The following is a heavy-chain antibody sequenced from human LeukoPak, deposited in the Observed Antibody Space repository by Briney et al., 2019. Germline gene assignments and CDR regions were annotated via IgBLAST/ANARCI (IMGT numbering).Heavy chain of an antibody. CDR1: GYTFVDYW. CDR2: IYPSDSDT. CDR3: ARLMEDGQGFDY. Sequence: GESLKISCRGSGYTFVDYWSGWVRQMPGKGLEWIGFIYPSDSDTRYSPSFQGQVTISADKSISTAYLQRSSLKASDTAMYYCARLMEDGQGFDYWGQGTLVTVSS. D-gene: IGHD5-24*01. V-gene: IGHV5-51*01. J-gene: IGHJ4*02.